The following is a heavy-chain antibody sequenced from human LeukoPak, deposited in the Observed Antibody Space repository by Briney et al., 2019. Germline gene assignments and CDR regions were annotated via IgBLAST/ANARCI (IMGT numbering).Heavy chain of an antibody. D-gene: IGHD3-22*01. CDR1: GGSFSGYY. J-gene: IGHJ4*02. V-gene: IGHV4-34*01. CDR3: ARGARSGYIHPYYFNY. CDR2: INHSGST. Sequence: SETLSLTCAVYGGSFSGYYWSWIRQPPGKGLEWIGEINHSGSTNYNPSLKSRVTISVDTSKNQFSLKLSSVTAADTAVYYCARGARSGYIHPYYFNYWGQGTLVTVSS.